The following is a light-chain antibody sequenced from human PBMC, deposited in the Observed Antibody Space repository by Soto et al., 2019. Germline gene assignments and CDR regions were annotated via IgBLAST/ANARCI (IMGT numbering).Light chain of an antibody. Sequence: DIQMTQSPSSLSASVGDRVTITCRASQGISNYLVWYQQKPGKVPKLLIYAASTLQSGVPSRFSGSGSGTDFTLTISSLQPEDVATYYWQKYDSAPWTFGQGTEVEIK. V-gene: IGKV1-27*01. CDR1: QGISNY. CDR3: QKYDSAPWT. J-gene: IGKJ1*01. CDR2: AAS.